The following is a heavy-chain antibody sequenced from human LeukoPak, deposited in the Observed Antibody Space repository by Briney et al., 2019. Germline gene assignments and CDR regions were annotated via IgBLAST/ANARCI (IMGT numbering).Heavy chain of an antibody. CDR1: GGSFSGYY. Sequence: SETLSLTCAVYGGSFSGYYWSWIRQPPGKGLEWIGEINHSGSTNYNPSLKSRVTISVDTSKNQFSLKLSSVAAADTAVYYCARGLSGGRAPDYWGQGTLVTVSS. CDR3: ARGLSGGRAPDY. CDR2: INHSGST. D-gene: IGHD3-16*01. V-gene: IGHV4-34*01. J-gene: IGHJ4*02.